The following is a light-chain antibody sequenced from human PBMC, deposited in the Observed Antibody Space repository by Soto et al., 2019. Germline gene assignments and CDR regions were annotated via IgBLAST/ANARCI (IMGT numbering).Light chain of an antibody. V-gene: IGLV7-46*01. CDR1: TGAVTSGHY. CDR3: LLSYSGPRV. J-gene: IGLJ2*01. Sequence: QAVVTQEPSLTVSPGGTVTLTCGSSTGAVTSGHYPYWFQQKPGQAPRILIYDTSNKHSWTPARFSGSLLGGKAALTLSGAQPEDEAEYYCLLSYSGPRVFGGGTKVTVL. CDR2: DTS.